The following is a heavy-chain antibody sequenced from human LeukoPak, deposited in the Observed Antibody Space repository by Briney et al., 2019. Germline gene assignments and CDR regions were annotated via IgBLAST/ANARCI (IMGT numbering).Heavy chain of an antibody. V-gene: IGHV3-7*01. J-gene: IGHJ4*02. CDR3: ASDRDYYDSSGYLFDY. D-gene: IGHD3-22*01. CDR2: IKQDGSEK. Sequence: AGGSLRLSCAASRFTFRSYWMSWVRQAPGKGLEWVANIKQDGSEKYYVDSVKGRFTISRDNAKNSLYLQMNSLRAEDTAVYYCASDRDYYDSSGYLFDYWGQGTLVTVSS. CDR1: RFTFRSYW.